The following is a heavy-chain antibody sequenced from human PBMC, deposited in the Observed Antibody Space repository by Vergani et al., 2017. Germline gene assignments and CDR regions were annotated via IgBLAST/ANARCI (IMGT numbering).Heavy chain of an antibody. CDR2: IKSDGRT. V-gene: IGHV3-66*02. J-gene: IGHJ4*01. Sequence: VELLESGGGLAQPGGSLRVSCSASGFGVTTYYMSWVGQAPGKGLEWVSVIKSDGRTSYAESVRGRFTISRDTSRNAVYLQMNILRVEDTGVYYCTRSECSGTTCYGHYFDLWGHGILVTVSS. D-gene: IGHD2-15*01. CDR3: TRSECSGTTCYGHYFDL. CDR1: GFGVTTYY.